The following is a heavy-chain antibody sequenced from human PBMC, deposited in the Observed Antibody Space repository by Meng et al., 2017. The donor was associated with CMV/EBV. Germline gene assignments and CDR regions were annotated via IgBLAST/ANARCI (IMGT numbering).Heavy chain of an antibody. D-gene: IGHD3-3*01. CDR1: GYTIPGYG. Sequence: QVQLVQSGAEVKKPGAPVKVSCKASGYTIPGYGIQWVRQAPGQRLEWMGWINAGDGNRKYSQKFQDRVTITRDTSASTAYMELSSLRSEDTAVYYCARGNGVAHDYWGQGTLVTVSS. CDR3: ARGNGVAHDY. J-gene: IGHJ4*02. V-gene: IGHV1-3*01. CDR2: INAGDGNR.